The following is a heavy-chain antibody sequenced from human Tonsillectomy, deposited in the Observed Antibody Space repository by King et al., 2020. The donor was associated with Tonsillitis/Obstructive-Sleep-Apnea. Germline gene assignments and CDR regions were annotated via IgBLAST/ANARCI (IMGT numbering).Heavy chain of an antibody. Sequence: VQLVESRGGVVQPGRSLRLSCAASGFTFSGYAMHWVRQAPAKGLEWVAVISDDGGNKFYADSVKGRFTISRDTFKNTLYLQMNSLRAEDTALYYCARTMVQGVIILPDYWGQGTLVTVSS. CDR3: ARTMVQGVIILPDY. D-gene: IGHD3-10*01. CDR1: GFTFSGYA. CDR2: ISDDGGNK. J-gene: IGHJ4*02. V-gene: IGHV3-30*01.